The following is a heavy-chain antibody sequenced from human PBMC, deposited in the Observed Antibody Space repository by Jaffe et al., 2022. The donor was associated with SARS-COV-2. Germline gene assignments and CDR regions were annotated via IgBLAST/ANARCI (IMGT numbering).Heavy chain of an antibody. D-gene: IGHD6-19*01. CDR3: ARGSQEWLHRNWFDP. Sequence: QLQLQESGPGLVKPSETLSLTCSVSGDSLSSSSYYWAWIRQPPGKGLEWIGAGYYSGTTFYNPSLKSRVTISIDKSKNQLSLKVDSVTAADTAVYYCARGSQEWLHRNWFDPWGQGTLVTVSS. CDR1: GDSLSSSSYY. V-gene: IGHV4-39*01. CDR2: GYYSGTT. J-gene: IGHJ5*02.